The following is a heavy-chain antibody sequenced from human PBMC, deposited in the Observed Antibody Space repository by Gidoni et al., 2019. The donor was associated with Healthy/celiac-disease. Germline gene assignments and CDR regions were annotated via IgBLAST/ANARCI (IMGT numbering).Heavy chain of an antibody. CDR1: GFTFDDYA. CDR2: ISWDGGST. D-gene: IGHD6-13*01. V-gene: IGHV3-43D*03. J-gene: IGHJ4*02. Sequence: EVQLVESGGVVVQPGGYLRLSCAASGFTFDDYAMHWVRQAPGKGLEWVSLISWDGGSTYYADSVKGRFTISRDNSKNSLYLQMNSLRAEDTALYYCAKDMGASSSWYGFDYWGQGTLVTVSS. CDR3: AKDMGASSSWYGFDY.